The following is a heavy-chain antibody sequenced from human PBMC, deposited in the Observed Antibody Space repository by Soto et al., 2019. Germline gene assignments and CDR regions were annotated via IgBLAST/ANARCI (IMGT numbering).Heavy chain of an antibody. CDR2: ISSSGSTI. CDR1: GFTFSSYE. V-gene: IGHV3-48*03. Sequence: GGSLRLSCAASGFTFSSYEMNWVRQAPGKGLEWVSYISSSGSTIYYADSVKGRFTISRDNAKNSLYLQMNSLRAEDTAVYYCARVNGRDGYNYYNYYGMDVWGQGTTVTVSS. D-gene: IGHD5-12*01. CDR3: ARVNGRDGYNYYNYYGMDV. J-gene: IGHJ6*02.